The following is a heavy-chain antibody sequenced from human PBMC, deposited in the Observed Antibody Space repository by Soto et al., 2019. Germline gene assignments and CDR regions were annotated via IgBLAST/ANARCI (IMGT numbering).Heavy chain of an antibody. CDR3: AKDRVATITGGYSFDY. J-gene: IGHJ4*02. CDR2: ISCSGGST. D-gene: IGHD5-12*01. Sequence: PGGSLRLSCAASGFTFSSYAMSWVRQAPGKGLEWVSAISCSGGSTYYADSVKGRFTISRDNSKNTLHLQMNSLRAEDTAVYYCAKDRVATITGGYSFDYWGQGTLVTVSS. CDR1: GFTFSSYA. V-gene: IGHV3-23*01.